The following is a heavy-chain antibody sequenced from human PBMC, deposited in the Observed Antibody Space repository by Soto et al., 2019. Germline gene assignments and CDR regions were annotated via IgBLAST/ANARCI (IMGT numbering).Heavy chain of an antibody. CDR2: IYYSGST. Sequence: TSETLSLTCTVSGGSISSSSYYWGWIRQPPGKGLEWIGSIYYSGSTYYNPSLKSRVTISVDTSKNQFSLKLSSVTAADTAVYYCARHPRFASGYYYFGYWGQGTLVTVSS. CDR3: ARHPRFASGYYYFGY. J-gene: IGHJ4*02. CDR1: GGSISSSSYY. V-gene: IGHV4-39*01. D-gene: IGHD3-22*01.